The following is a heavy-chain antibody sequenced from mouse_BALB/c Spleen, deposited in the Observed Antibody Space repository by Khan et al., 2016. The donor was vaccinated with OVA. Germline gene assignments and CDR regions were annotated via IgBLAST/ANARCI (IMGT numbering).Heavy chain of an antibody. Sequence: QIQLVQSGPELKKPGETVKISCKASGYTFTNYGMNWVKQAPGKGLKWMGWINTYTGEPTYTDDFKGRFAFSLVTSASTAYLQINNLKNDDTATYYCASGGYWYFDVWGAGTTVTVSS. CDR3: ASGGYWYFDV. CDR1: GYTFTNYG. V-gene: IGHV9-3-1*01. CDR2: INTYTGEP. D-gene: IGHD1-1*02. J-gene: IGHJ1*01.